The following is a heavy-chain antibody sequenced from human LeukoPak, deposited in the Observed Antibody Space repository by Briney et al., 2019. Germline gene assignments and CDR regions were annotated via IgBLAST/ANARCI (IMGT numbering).Heavy chain of an antibody. CDR3: ARDGRATGTTDY. D-gene: IGHD1-7*01. CDR1: GFTFSSYA. V-gene: IGHV3-30*01. J-gene: IGHJ4*02. CDR2: ISYDGSNK. Sequence: QAGGSLSLSCAASGFTFSSYAMHWVRQAPGKGLEWVAVISYDGSNKYYADSVKGRFTISRDNSKNTLYLQMNSLRAEDTALYYCARDGRATGTTDYWGQGTLVTVSS.